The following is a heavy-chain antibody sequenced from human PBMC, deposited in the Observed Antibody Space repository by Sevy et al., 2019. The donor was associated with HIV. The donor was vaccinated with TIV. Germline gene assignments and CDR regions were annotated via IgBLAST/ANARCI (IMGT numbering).Heavy chain of an antibody. CDR2: ISSSSSYI. J-gene: IGHJ6*02. CDR3: AREGGHVNIFGVVPRDAVDV. CDR1: GFTFSPYS. V-gene: IGHV3-21*01. Sequence: GGSLRLSCAASGFTFSPYSMNWVRQAPGKGLEWVSSISSSSSYIYYADSVKGRFIISRDNAKNSLYLQMNSLRAEDTAVYYCAREGGHVNIFGVVPRDAVDVWGQGTTVIVSS. D-gene: IGHD3-3*02.